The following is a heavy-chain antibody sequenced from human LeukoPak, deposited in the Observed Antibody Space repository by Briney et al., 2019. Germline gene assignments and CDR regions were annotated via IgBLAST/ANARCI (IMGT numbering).Heavy chain of an antibody. J-gene: IGHJ4*02. CDR3: ARDLGAPEGY. D-gene: IGHD3-10*01. V-gene: IGHV1-18*01. Sequence: ASVTVSCTASGYTFTGFYIHWVRQAPGQGLEWMGWISAYNGNTNYAQKLQGRVTMTTDTSTSTAYMELRSLRSNDTAVYYCARDLGAPEGYWGQGTLVTVSS. CDR2: ISAYNGNT. CDR1: GYTFTGFY.